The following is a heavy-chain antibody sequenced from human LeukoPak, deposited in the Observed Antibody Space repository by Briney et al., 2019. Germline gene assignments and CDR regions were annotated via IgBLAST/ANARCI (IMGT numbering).Heavy chain of an antibody. CDR2: ISYDGSNK. V-gene: IGHV3-30*18. CDR3: AKAQDGDYVDY. Sequence: GGSLRLSCAASGFTFSSYGMHWVRQAPSKGLEWVAVISYDGSNKYYADSVKGRFTISRDNSKSTLYLQMNSLRAEGTAVYYCAKAQDGDYVDYWGQGTLVTVSS. D-gene: IGHD4-17*01. J-gene: IGHJ4*02. CDR1: GFTFSSYG.